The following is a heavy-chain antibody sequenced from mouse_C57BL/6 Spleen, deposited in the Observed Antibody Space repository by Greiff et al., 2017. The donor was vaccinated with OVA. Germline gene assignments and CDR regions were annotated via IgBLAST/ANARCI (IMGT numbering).Heavy chain of an antibody. CDR2: IDPSDSYT. CDR3: ASAWERGYFDY. D-gene: IGHD4-1*01. V-gene: IGHV1-69*01. J-gene: IGHJ2*01. CDR1: GYTFTSYW. Sequence: QVQLQQPGAELVMPGASVKLSCKASGYTFTSYWMHWVKQRPGQGLEWIGEIDPSDSYTNYNQKFKGKSTLTVDKSSSTAYMQLSSLTSADAAVYFYASAWERGYFDYWGKGTTLTVSS.